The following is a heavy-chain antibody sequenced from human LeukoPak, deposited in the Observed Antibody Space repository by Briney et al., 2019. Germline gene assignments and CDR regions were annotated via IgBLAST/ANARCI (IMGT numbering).Heavy chain of an antibody. D-gene: IGHD3-22*01. CDR2: ISSSSSYI. CDR3: ARSTYYYYDSSGYSSFDY. Sequence: GGSLRLSCAASGFTFSSYSMTWVRQAPGKGLEWVSSISSSSSYIYYADSVKGRFTISRDNAKNSLYLQMNSLRAEDTAVYYCARSTYYYYDSSGYSSFDYWGQGTLVTVSS. V-gene: IGHV3-21*01. CDR1: GFTFSSYS. J-gene: IGHJ4*02.